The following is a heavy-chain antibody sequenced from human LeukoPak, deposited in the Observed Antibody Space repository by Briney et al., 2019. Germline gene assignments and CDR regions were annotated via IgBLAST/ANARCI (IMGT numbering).Heavy chain of an antibody. J-gene: IGHJ4*02. D-gene: IGHD3-22*01. CDR3: ARGTPNYDSSGPAPYYFDY. CDR1: GFTFSSYG. Sequence: GGSLRLFCAASGFTFSSYGMHWVRQAPGKGLEWVAVIWYDGSNKYYADSVKGRFTISRDNSKNTLYLQMNSLRAEDTAVYYCARGTPNYDSSGPAPYYFDYWGQGTLVTVSS. CDR2: IWYDGSNK. V-gene: IGHV3-33*01.